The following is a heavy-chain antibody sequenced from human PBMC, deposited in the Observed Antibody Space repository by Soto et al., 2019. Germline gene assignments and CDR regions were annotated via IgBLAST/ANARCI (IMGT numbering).Heavy chain of an antibody. CDR3: AKDRESYYYYNGMDV. CDR1: GFTFSNYA. V-gene: IGHV3-23*01. CDR2: ISGSGSST. D-gene: IGHD3-10*01. J-gene: IGHJ6*02. Sequence: PGGSLRLFCAASGFTFSNYAMSWVRRAPGKGLEWVSAISGSGSSTYYADSVKGRFTISRDNSKNTLYLQMNSLRAEDTAVYYCAKDRESYYYYNGMDVWGQGTTVTVSS.